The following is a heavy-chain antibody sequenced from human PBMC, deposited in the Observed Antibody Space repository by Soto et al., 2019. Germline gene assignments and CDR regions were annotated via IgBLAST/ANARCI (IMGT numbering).Heavy chain of an antibody. J-gene: IGHJ5*02. CDR3: ARDTYSGYDFGL. D-gene: IGHD5-12*01. CDR1: GASVAGGSYY. V-gene: IGHV4-30-4*01. Sequence: QVQLRESGPGLVKPSQTLSLTCSVSGASVAGGSYYWSWVRQPPGQGLEWIGYIPSRGRPFYNPSLTSRGSISAATSKNQLSLQLPSVTAADTAVYYCARDTYSGYDFGLWGQGTLVTVSS. CDR2: IPSRGRP.